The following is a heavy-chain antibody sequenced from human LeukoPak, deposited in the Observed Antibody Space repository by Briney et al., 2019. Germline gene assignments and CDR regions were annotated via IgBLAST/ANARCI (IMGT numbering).Heavy chain of an antibody. Sequence: ASVKVSCKASGDTFTSYYMHWVRQAPGQGLECMGIINPSGTSTSYAQKFQGRVTMTRNKSISTAYMELSSLTSEDTAVYYCARGLELWFGEAGVGWFDPWGQGTLVTVSS. CDR3: ARGLELWFGEAGVGWFDP. D-gene: IGHD3-10*01. J-gene: IGHJ5*02. V-gene: IGHV1-46*01. CDR2: INPSGTST. CDR1: GDTFTSYY.